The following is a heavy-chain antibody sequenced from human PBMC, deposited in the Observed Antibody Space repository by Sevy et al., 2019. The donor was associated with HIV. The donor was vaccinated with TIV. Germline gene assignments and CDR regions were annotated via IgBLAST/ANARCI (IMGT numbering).Heavy chain of an antibody. CDR3: ARDSTYFDGTYYYDNFDI. CDR2: IKRDGSEK. V-gene: IGHV3-7*01. D-gene: IGHD3-22*01. CDR1: GFTFSTYW. J-gene: IGHJ3*02. Sequence: GESLKISCAASGFTFSTYWMTWVRQAPEKGLEWVANIKRDGSEKSYLDSVKGRFTISRDNSKNSLYLQMNSLRVEDTAVYYCARDSTYFDGTYYYDNFDIWGQGTMVTVSS.